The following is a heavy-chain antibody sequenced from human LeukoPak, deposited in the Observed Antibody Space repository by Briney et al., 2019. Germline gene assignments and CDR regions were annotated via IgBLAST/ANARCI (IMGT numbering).Heavy chain of an antibody. CDR1: GFTFSSYS. CDR3: ARLDCSSTSCYDVDY. D-gene: IGHD2-2*01. CDR2: ISSSSRYI. V-gene: IGHV3-21*01. J-gene: IGHJ4*02. Sequence: GGSLRLSCAASGFTFSSYSMNWVRQAPGKGLEWVSSISSSSRYIDYADSVKGRFTISRDNAKNSLYLQMNSLRVEDTAVYYCARLDCSSTSCYDVDYWGQGTLVTVSS.